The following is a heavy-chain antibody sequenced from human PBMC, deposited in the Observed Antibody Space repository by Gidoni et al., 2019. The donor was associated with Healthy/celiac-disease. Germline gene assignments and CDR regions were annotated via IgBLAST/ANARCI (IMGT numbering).Heavy chain of an antibody. CDR3: ARLDYDYVWGSYRYPYYFDY. V-gene: IGHV4-39*01. J-gene: IGHJ4*02. D-gene: IGHD3-16*02. CDR2: IYYSGST. CDR1: GGSISSSSYY. Sequence: QLQLQESGPGLVKPSETLSLTCTVSGGSISSSSYYWGWIRQPPGKGLEWIGSIYYSGSTYYNPSLKSRVTISVDTSKNQFSLKLSSVTAADTAVYYCARLDYDYVWGSYRYPYYFDYWGQGTLVTVSS.